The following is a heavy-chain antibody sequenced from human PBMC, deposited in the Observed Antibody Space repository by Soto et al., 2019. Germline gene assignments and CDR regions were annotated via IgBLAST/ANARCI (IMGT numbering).Heavy chain of an antibody. CDR3: ATGGSKRVRGAIVEVFHLEF. CDR1: GLTVTRNY. V-gene: IGHV3-53*02. Sequence: QLVESGGGLIQPGGSLRLSCAASGLTVTRNYMTWVRLAPGKGLECVSTIHTGGKTFYTDSVKGRFTVSRDASKNTVDLQMNTLSVEDTALYYCATGGSKRVRGAIVEVFHLEFWGRGTVVTVS. J-gene: IGHJ4*02. CDR2: IHTGGKT. D-gene: IGHD3-10*01.